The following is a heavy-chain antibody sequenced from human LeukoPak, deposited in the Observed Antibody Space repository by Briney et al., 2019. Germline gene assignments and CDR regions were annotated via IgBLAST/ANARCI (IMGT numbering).Heavy chain of an antibody. D-gene: IGHD3-22*01. J-gene: IGHJ5*02. CDR1: GFTFSTYG. Sequence: GGSLRLSCVASGFTFSTYGMSWVRQAPGKGLEWVSAISGSGGSTYYADSVKGRFTISRDNSKNTLYLQMNSLRAEDTAVYYCAKGKYESSGYLLGPWGQGTQVTVSS. CDR3: AKGKYESSGYLLGP. V-gene: IGHV3-23*01. CDR2: ISGSGGST.